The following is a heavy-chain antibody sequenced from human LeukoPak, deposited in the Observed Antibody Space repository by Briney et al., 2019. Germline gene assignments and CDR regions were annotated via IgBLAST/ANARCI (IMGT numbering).Heavy chain of an antibody. CDR2: IIPIFGTA. CDR1: GGTFSSYA. Sequence: ASVKVSCKASGGTFSSYAISWVRQAPGQGLEWMGGIIPIFGTANYAQKFQGRVTITADESTSTAYMELSSLRSEDTAVYYCARSPHSDYYYGMDGWGQGTTVTVSS. J-gene: IGHJ6*02. V-gene: IGHV1-69*13. CDR3: ARSPHSDYYYGMDG.